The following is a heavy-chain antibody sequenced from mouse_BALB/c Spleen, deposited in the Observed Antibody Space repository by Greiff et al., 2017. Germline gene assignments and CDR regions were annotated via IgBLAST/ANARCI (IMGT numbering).Heavy chain of an antibody. CDR2: IYPGNSDT. D-gene: IGHD2-3*01. CDR3: TRGPRLLRYFDV. V-gene: IGHV1-5*01. J-gene: IGHJ1*01. CDR1: GYSFTSYW. Sequence: VQLKESGPVLARPGASVKMSCKASGYSFTSYWMHWVKQRPGQGLEWIGAIYPGNSDTSYNQKFKGKAKLTAVTSASTAYMELSSLTNEDSAVYYCTRGPRLLRYFDVWGAGTTVTVSS.